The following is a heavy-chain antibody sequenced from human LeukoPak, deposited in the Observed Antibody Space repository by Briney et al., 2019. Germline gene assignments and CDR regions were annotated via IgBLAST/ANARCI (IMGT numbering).Heavy chain of an antibody. CDR1: GFTFNIYG. CDR3: ARGMATIGTYYFDY. Sequence: GGSLRLSCAASGFTFNIYGIHWVRQAPGKGLEWVAVFWSDGINKYYADSVKGRFSVSRDNSKNTLYLQMNSLRAEDTAVYYCARGMATIGTYYFDYWGQGTLVTVSS. D-gene: IGHD5-24*01. CDR2: FWSDGINK. V-gene: IGHV3-33*01. J-gene: IGHJ4*02.